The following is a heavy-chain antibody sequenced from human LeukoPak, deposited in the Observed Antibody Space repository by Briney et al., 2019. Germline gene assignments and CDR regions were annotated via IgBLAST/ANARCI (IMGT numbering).Heavy chain of an antibody. CDR1: GGSISSSNW. J-gene: IGHJ6*04. Sequence: SGTLSLTCAVSGGSISSSNWWSWVRQPPGKGLEWIGEIYHSGSTNYNPSLKSRVTISVDKSKNRFSLKLSSVTAADTAVYYCARRIFGGYDVAAYYYYGMDVWGKGTTVTVSS. V-gene: IGHV4-4*02. CDR2: IYHSGST. D-gene: IGHD5-12*01. CDR3: ARRIFGGYDVAAYYYYGMDV.